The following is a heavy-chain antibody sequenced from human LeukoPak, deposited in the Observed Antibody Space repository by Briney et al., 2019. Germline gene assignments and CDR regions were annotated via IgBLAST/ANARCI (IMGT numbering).Heavy chain of an antibody. CDR3: ARDGIVGATYTLDAFDI. CDR1: GGTFSSYA. CDR2: IIPIFGTA. V-gene: IGHV1-69*13. D-gene: IGHD1-26*01. Sequence: ASVTVSCKASGGTFSSYAISWVRQAPGQGLEWMGGIIPIFGTANYAQKFQGRVTITADESTSTAYMELSSLRSEDTAVYYCARDGIVGATYTLDAFDIWGQGTMVTVSS. J-gene: IGHJ3*02.